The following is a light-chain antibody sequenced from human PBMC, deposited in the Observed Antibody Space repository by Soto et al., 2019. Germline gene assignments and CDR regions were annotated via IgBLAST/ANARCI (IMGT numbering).Light chain of an antibody. CDR1: QTINSW. Sequence: DIQMTQSPSTLSASVGDRVTIAYRASQTINSWLAWYQQKPGTAPKVLIYHASNWQSGVPSRFSGSGSGTEFTLTISSLQPDDFATYYCQQYNSYSFGQGTKVDIK. CDR3: QQYNSYS. V-gene: IGKV1-5*01. J-gene: IGKJ1*01. CDR2: HAS.